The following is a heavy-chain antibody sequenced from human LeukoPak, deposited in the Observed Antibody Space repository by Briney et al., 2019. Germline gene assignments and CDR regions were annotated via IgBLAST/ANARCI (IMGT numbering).Heavy chain of an antibody. D-gene: IGHD3-10*01. J-gene: IGHJ4*02. Sequence: GGSLRLSCAASGFTFSGSAMHWVRQASGKGLEWVGRIRSKVNSYATAYAASVKGRFTISRDDSKNTAYLQMNSLKTEDTAVYYCTRHDDSGTYYLGYWGPGTPVTVSS. CDR3: TRHDDSGTYYLGY. V-gene: IGHV3-73*01. CDR1: GFTFSGSA. CDR2: IRSKVNSYAT.